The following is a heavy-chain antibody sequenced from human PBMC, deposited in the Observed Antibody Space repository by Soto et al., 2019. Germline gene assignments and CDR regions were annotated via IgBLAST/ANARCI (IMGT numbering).Heavy chain of an antibody. CDR3: ARVATVTLYFDY. J-gene: IGHJ4*02. V-gene: IGHV4-31*02. Sequence: SETLSLTXTVSGGSISSGGYYWSWIRQHPGKGLEWIGYIYYSGSTYYNPSLKSRVTISVDTSKNQFSLKLSSVTAADTAVYYCARVATVTLYFDYWGQGTLVTVSS. CDR1: GGSISSGGYY. D-gene: IGHD4-17*01. CDR2: IYYSGST.